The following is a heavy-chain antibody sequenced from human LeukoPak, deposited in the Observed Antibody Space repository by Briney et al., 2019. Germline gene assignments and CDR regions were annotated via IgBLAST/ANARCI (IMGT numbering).Heavy chain of an antibody. Sequence: ASVKVSCKASGYTFTSHGISWVRQAPGQGLEWMGWISTYNGNTNYAQKLQGRVSMTTDTSTSTAYMDLRSLRSEDTAVYYCARGLVVTPYNWFDPWGQGTLVTVSS. CDR1: GYTFTSHG. CDR2: ISTYNGNT. V-gene: IGHV1-18*01. J-gene: IGHJ5*02. CDR3: ARGLVVTPYNWFDP. D-gene: IGHD4-23*01.